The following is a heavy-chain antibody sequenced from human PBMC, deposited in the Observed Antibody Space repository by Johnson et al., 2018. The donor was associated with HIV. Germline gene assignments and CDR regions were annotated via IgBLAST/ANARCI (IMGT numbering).Heavy chain of an antibody. D-gene: IGHD5-24*01. CDR2: ISYDGSNK. CDR3: AREMATIRGYAFDI. J-gene: IGHJ3*02. CDR1: VFTFSSYA. Sequence: QVQLVESGGGVVQPGRSLRLSCAASVFTFSSYAMHWVRQAPGKGLEWVAVISYDGSNKYYADSVKCRFTISRDNSKNTLYLQMNSLRAEDTAVYYCAREMATIRGYAFDIWGQGTMVTVSS. V-gene: IGHV3-30-3*01.